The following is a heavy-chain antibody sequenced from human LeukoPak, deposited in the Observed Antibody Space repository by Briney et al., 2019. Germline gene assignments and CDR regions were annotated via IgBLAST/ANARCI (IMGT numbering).Heavy chain of an antibody. CDR2: IYHSGST. Sequence: PSGTLSLTCAVSGGSISSSNWWSWVRQPPGKGLEWIGEIYHSGSTNYNPSLKSRVTISVDKSKNQFSLKLSSVTAADTAVYYCARGPAGYDILTGYDHWGQGTLVTVSS. J-gene: IGHJ4*02. CDR1: GGSISSSNW. D-gene: IGHD3-9*01. CDR3: ARGPAGYDILTGYDH. V-gene: IGHV4-4*02.